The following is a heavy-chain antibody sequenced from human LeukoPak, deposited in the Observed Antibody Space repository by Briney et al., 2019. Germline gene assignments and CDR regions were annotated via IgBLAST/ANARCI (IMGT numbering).Heavy chain of an antibody. J-gene: IGHJ1*01. V-gene: IGHV3-23*01. D-gene: IGHD3-22*01. CDR2: ISGSGGST. CDR1: GSTFSSYA. CDR3: AKNYDSSGYSHFQH. Sequence: GGSLRLSCAASGSTFSSYAMSWVRQAPGKGLEWVSAISGSGGSTYYADSVKGRFTISRDNSKNTLYPQMNSLRAEDTAVYYCAKNYDSSGYSHFQHWGQGTLVTVSS.